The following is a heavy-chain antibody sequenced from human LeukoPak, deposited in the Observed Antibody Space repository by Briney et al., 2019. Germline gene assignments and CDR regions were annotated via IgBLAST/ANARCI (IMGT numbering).Heavy chain of an antibody. V-gene: IGHV4-31*03. CDR1: GASISSGGYY. CDR3: AREAGSTFDY. D-gene: IGHD5/OR15-5a*01. Sequence: SQTLSLTCTVSGASISSGGYYWSWIRQRQGKGLEWIGYIFNSGSTYYNPSLKSRVTISIDTSKNQFSLQLNSVTPEDTAVYYCAREAGSTFDYWGQGTLVTVSS. J-gene: IGHJ4*02. CDR2: IFNSGST.